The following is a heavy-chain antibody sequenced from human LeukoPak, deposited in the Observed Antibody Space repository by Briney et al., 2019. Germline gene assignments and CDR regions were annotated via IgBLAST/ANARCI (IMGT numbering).Heavy chain of an antibody. Sequence: SQTLSLTCAISGDSVSSNSAAWNWIRQSPSRGLEWLGKTYYMSRWFTDYAPSVKSRISINPDTSKNQFSLQLNSVTPEDTAVYYCARGSRSSYDYWGQGTLVTVSS. CDR3: ARGSRSSYDY. CDR1: GDSVSSNSAA. D-gene: IGHD3-3*01. V-gene: IGHV6-1*01. J-gene: IGHJ4*02. CDR2: TYYMSRWFT.